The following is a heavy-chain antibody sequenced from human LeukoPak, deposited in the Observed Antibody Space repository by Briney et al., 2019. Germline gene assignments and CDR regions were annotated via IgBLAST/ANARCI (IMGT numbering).Heavy chain of an antibody. V-gene: IGHV1-2*06. Sequence: ASVKVSCKASGYTFTGYYMHWVRQAPGQGLEWMGRINPNRGGTNYAQKFQGRVTMTRDTSISTAYMELSRLRSDDTAVYYCATWAGCSGGSCYSRTDYWGQGTLVTVSS. CDR2: INPNRGGT. CDR3: ATWAGCSGGSCYSRTDY. J-gene: IGHJ4*02. D-gene: IGHD2-15*01. CDR1: GYTFTGYY.